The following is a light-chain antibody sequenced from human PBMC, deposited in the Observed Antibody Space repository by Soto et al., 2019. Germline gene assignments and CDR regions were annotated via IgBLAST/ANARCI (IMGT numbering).Light chain of an antibody. CDR3: SSFSSNSAPYV. CDR2: DVS. CDR1: SSDIGGYNY. Sequence: QSVLTQPASVSGSPGQSITISCTGTSSDIGGYNYVSWYQQHPGKAPKLVIYDVSNRPSGVSDRFSGSKSDNTASLTISGLQADDEADYFCSSFSSNSAPYVFGTGTKVTVL. V-gene: IGLV2-14*01. J-gene: IGLJ1*01.